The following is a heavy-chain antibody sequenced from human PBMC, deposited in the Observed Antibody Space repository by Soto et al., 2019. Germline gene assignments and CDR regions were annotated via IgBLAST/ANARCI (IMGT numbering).Heavy chain of an antibody. Sequence: SETLSLTCTVSGGSISSYYWSWIRQPPGKGLEWIGYIYYSGSTNYSPSLKSRVTISVDTSKNQFSLKLSSVTAADTAVYYCARSDGSSWYLGYYYGMDVWGQGTTVTVSS. CDR1: GGSISSYY. CDR3: ARSDGSSWYLGYYYGMDV. D-gene: IGHD6-13*01. CDR2: IYYSGST. V-gene: IGHV4-59*01. J-gene: IGHJ6*02.